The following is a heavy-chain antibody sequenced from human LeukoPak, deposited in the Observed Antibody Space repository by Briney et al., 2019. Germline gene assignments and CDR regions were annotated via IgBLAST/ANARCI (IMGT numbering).Heavy chain of an antibody. CDR1: GFTFNSYG. Sequence: PGGSLRLSCAASGFTFNSYGMHWVRQAPGKGLEWVAFIRFDGSYKDYADSVKGRFTISRDKSKNTLYLQMNSLRPEDTAVYYCARDLSGVTGYTYGRGIDYWGQGTLVTVSS. CDR3: ARDLSGVTGYTYGRGIDY. J-gene: IGHJ4*02. V-gene: IGHV3-30*02. D-gene: IGHD5-18*01. CDR2: IRFDGSYK.